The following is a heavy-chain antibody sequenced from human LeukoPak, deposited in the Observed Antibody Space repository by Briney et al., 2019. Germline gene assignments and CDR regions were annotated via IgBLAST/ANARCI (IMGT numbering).Heavy chain of an antibody. CDR3: ASDYSSGWYVPSYFDY. D-gene: IGHD6-19*01. CDR2: IKQDGSEK. V-gene: IGHV3-7*01. Sequence: GGSLRLSCAASGFTFSSYWMSWVRQAPGKGLEWVANIKQDGSEKYYVDSVKGRFTISRDNAKNSLYLQMNSLRAEDTAVYYCASDYSSGWYVPSYFDYWGQGTLVTVSS. CDR1: GFTFSSYW. J-gene: IGHJ4*02.